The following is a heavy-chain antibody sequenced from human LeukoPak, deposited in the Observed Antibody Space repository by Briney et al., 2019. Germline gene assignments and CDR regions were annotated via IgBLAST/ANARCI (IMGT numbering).Heavy chain of an antibody. CDR1: GFTFSSYG. CDR3: ARDPGPRGPYYFDY. J-gene: IGHJ4*02. V-gene: IGHV3-33*01. Sequence: GGSLRLSCAASGFTFSSYGMHWVRQAPGKGLEWVAVIWYDGSNKYYADSVKGRFTISRDNSKNTLYLQMNSLRAEDTAVYYCARDPGPRGPYYFDYWGQGTLVTVSS. CDR2: IWYDGSNK. D-gene: IGHD5-24*01.